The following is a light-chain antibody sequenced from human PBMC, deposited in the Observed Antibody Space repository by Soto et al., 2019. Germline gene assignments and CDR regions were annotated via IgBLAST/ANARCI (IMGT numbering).Light chain of an antibody. J-gene: IGKJ1*01. CDR3: HQYGSSGT. CDR2: GAS. V-gene: IGKV3-20*01. CDR1: QSVSNNY. Sequence: EVGLTQSPGTLSLSPGERATLSCRASQSVSNNYLAWYQQKPGQAPRLLIYGASNRATGIPDRFSGSGSGTDFTLTISRLEPEDFAVYYCHQYGSSGTFGQGTKVDIK.